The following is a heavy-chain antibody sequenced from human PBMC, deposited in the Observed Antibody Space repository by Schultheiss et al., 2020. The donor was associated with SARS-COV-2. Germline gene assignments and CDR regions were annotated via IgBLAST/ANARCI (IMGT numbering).Heavy chain of an antibody. CDR2: IIPIFGTA. D-gene: IGHD3-22*01. J-gene: IGHJ5*02. Sequence: SVKVSCKASGGTFSSYAISWVRQAPGQGLEWMGRIIPIFGTANYAQKFQGRVTITADESTSTAYMELSSLRSEDTAVYYCARDGDYYDSSGYYPSWGQGTLVTVSS. CDR3: ARDGDYYDSSGYYPS. CDR1: GGTFSSYA. V-gene: IGHV1-69*13.